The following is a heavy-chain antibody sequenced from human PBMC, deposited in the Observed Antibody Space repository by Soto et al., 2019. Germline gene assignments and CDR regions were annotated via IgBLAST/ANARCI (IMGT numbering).Heavy chain of an antibody. CDR3: AGQGFGALHGVVDV. D-gene: IGHD3-10*01. J-gene: IGHJ6*02. V-gene: IGHV4-59*08. CDR1: GGSISSYY. Sequence: QVQLQESGPGLVKPSETLSLSCTVSGGSISSYYWSWHRQPPGNGIEWIGYVHHTWGSTYNPSLQSRVAISLGASMSQFAPRLTAGTATDTAVNYCAGQGFGALHGVVDVWGQGTKVTVSS. CDR2: VHHTWGS.